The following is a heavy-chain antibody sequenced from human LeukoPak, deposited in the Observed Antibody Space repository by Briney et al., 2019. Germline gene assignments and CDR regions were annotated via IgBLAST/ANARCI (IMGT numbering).Heavy chain of an antibody. D-gene: IGHD3-9*01. CDR2: ISGRGGST. V-gene: IGHV3-23*01. Sequence: GGALRLSFAASGLTFSSYAMSWVGQAPGRGGEGVSAISGRGGSTYYAGSVKGRFTISRHNSKNTLYLQMNTLRAEDTAVYYCAKDQAYYDILTLSDVWGKGTTVTVSS. CDR3: AKDQAYYDILTLSDV. CDR1: GLTFSSYA. J-gene: IGHJ6*04.